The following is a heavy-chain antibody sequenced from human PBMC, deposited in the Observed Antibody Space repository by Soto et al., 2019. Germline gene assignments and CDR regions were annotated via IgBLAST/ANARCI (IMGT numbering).Heavy chain of an antibody. CDR1: GFTFSSYA. J-gene: IGHJ4*02. CDR2: ISGSGGST. D-gene: IGHD6-19*01. Sequence: EVQLLESGGGLVQPGGSLRLSCAASGFTFSSYAMSWVRQAPGKGLAWVSAISGSGGSTYYADSVKGRFTISRDNSKNTLYLQMNSLRAEDTAVYYCAKDPDSSGWYSLGYWGQGTLVTVSS. V-gene: IGHV3-23*01. CDR3: AKDPDSSGWYSLGY.